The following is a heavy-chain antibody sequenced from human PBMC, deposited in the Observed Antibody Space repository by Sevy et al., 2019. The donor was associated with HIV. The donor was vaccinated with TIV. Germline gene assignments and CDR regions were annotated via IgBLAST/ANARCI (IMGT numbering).Heavy chain of an antibody. CDR2: ISSSSSYI. Sequence: GGSLRLSCAASGFTFSSYSMNWVRQAPGKGLEWVSSISSSSSYIYYADSVKGRFTISRDNAKNSLYLQMNSLRAEDTAVYYCARGLRDVVVPADTYYDILTGDYWGQGTLVTVSS. D-gene: IGHD3-9*01. CDR3: ARGLRDVVVPADTYYDILTGDY. J-gene: IGHJ4*02. V-gene: IGHV3-21*01. CDR1: GFTFSSYS.